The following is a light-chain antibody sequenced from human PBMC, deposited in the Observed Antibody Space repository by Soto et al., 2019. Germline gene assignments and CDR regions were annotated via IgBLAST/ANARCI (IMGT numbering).Light chain of an antibody. CDR2: DAS. J-gene: IGKJ1*01. CDR1: QNIRGW. Sequence: DIRMTQSPSTLSTSVGDRVTITCRASQNIRGWLAWYQQKPGKAPKLLIYDASTLESGVPSRFSGSGSGTEFTLTISSLQTDDFATYYCQQYNSYSWTFGQGTTVAIK. CDR3: QQYNSYSWT. V-gene: IGKV1-5*01.